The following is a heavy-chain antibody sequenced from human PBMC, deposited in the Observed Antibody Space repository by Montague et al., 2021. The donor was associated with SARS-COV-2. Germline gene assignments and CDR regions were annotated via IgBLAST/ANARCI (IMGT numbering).Heavy chain of an antibody. D-gene: IGHD3-10*01. Sequence: SLRLSCAASGFTFSSYAMSWVRQAPGKGLEWVSGISFSGDSTYYADSVKGRFTISRDNSKNTLYLQMSSLRAEDTAVYYCAKAITYYHRYGYAFHIWGQGTMVTVSS. V-gene: IGHV3-23*01. CDR2: ISFSGDST. CDR3: AKAITYYHRYGYAFHI. J-gene: IGHJ3*02. CDR1: GFTFSSYA.